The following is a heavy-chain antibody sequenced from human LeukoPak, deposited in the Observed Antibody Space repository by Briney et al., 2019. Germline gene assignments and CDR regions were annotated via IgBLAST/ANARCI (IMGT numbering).Heavy chain of an antibody. CDR2: IKQDGSEK. CDR3: ARDSSGYIGIYYFDY. Sequence: PGGSLRLSCAASGFTFSSYWMSWVRQAPGKGLEWVANIKQDGSEKYYVDSVKGRFTTSRDNAKNSLYLQMNSLRAEDTAVYYCARDSSGYIGIYYFDYWGQGTLVTVSS. CDR1: GFTFSSYW. V-gene: IGHV3-7*03. D-gene: IGHD3-22*01. J-gene: IGHJ4*02.